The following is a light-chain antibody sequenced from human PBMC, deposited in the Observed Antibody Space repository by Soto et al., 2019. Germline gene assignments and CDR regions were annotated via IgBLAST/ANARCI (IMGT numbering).Light chain of an antibody. Sequence: EFVLTPSPGTLSLSPCERATLSFSASQSLANSFIAWYQQKPGQAPRLLIYDTSSRASGIPDRFSGSGAGTDFTLTISRLETEDFAVFYCQQYGTSEIIFGQGTRLEIK. CDR2: DTS. J-gene: IGKJ5*01. CDR1: QSLANSF. CDR3: QQYGTSEII. V-gene: IGKV3-20*01.